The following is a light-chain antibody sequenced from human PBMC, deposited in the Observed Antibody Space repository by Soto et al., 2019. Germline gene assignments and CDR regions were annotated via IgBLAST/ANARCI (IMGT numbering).Light chain of an antibody. CDR2: DVS. CDR1: SSNVGGYNY. Sequence: QSVLTQPRSVSGSPGQSVTISYTGTSSNVGGYNYVSWYQQHPGKVPKLLIYDVSKRPSGVPDRFSGSKSGNTASLTISGLQAEDEADYYCCSYEGIYTSYVFGTGTKVTVL. V-gene: IGLV2-11*01. CDR3: CSYEGIYTSYV. J-gene: IGLJ1*01.